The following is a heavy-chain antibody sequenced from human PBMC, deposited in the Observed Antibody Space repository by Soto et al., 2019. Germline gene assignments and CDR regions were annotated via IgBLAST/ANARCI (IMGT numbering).Heavy chain of an antibody. D-gene: IGHD3-16*01. J-gene: IGHJ6*02. CDR3: AMVDVYVTPSPQDV. CDR2: INTYNGNT. CDR1: GYTFTRYG. V-gene: IGHV1-18*01. Sequence: QVQLVQSGAEVKNPGASVKVSCKASGYTFTRYGTGWARQAPGQGLEWMGWINTYNGNTKYAQNVQGRVTLTTDTSTSTAYMELTSLRSNDTAIYYCAMVDVYVTPSPQDVWGQGTTVIVSS.